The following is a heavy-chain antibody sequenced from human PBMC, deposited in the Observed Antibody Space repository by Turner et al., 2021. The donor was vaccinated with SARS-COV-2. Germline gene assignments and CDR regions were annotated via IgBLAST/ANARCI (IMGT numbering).Heavy chain of an antibody. Sequence: QVQLVESGGVVVQPGRSLRLTCAASGFTFNTYAMHWFRQAPGKGLEWVAVITYDGSTKFYADSVKGRFTISRDNSKSSLYVKMNSLRVEDTAVYYCARSRDGYIHSWGQGTLVIVSS. CDR3: ARSRDGYIHS. J-gene: IGHJ4*02. CDR1: GFTFNTYA. D-gene: IGHD2-2*01. CDR2: ITYDGSTK. V-gene: IGHV3-30-3*01.